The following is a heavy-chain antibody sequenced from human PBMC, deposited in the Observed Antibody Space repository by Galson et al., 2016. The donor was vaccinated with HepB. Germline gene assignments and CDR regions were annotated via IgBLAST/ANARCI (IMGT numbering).Heavy chain of an antibody. CDR3: ARGDSAGYLGP. CDR2: VNHDGGT. CDR1: GASFSGYF. D-gene: IGHD3-22*01. V-gene: IGHV4-34*01. Sequence: SETLSLTCEVNGASFSGYFWSWIRQAPGKGLEWIAEVNHDGGTNYNPSLQARVSISVDTSKTQSSLKVNSVTAGDPAVYYCARGDSAGYLGPWGRGALVTVSS. J-gene: IGHJ4*02.